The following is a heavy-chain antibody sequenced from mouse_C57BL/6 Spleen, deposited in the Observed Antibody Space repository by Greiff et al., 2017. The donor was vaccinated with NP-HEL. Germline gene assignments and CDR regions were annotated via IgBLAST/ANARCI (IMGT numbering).Heavy chain of an antibody. CDR3: ARGSDAYYSPPFAY. CDR1: GYTFTSYG. Sequence: VQGVESGAELARPGASVKLSCKASGYTFTSYGISWVKQRTGQGLEWIGEIYPRSGNTYYNEKFKGKATLTADKSSSTAYMELRSLTSEDSAVYFCARGSDAYYSPPFAYWGQGTLVTVSA. J-gene: IGHJ3*01. V-gene: IGHV1-81*01. D-gene: IGHD2-12*01. CDR2: IYPRSGNT.